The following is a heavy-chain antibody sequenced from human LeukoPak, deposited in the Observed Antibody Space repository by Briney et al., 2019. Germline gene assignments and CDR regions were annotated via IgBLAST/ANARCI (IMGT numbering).Heavy chain of an antibody. Sequence: SETLSLTCTVSGGSISGYSWTWIRQPAGKGLEWIGRIYTSGSTNYNPSLKSRVTMSVDTSKNQFSLKLSSVTAADTAVYYCARDGTAEGFFDYWGQGTLVTVSS. CDR1: GGSISGYS. D-gene: IGHD7-27*01. CDR3: ARDGTAEGFFDY. V-gene: IGHV4-4*07. J-gene: IGHJ4*02. CDR2: IYTSGST.